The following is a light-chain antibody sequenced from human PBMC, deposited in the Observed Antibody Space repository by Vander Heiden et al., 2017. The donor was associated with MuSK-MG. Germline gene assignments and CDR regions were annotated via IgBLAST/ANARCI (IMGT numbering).Light chain of an antibody. Sequence: SSELTQDPAVSVALGQTVRITCQGDSLRSYYASWYQQEPGHAPVRVIYGKNNRPSGIPDRVSASSSGTTASFNITGAQAEDEAYYYCTYQDSSGNPLIGGGTKITVL. CDR1: SLRSYY. CDR3: TYQDSSGNPL. V-gene: IGLV3-19*01. CDR2: GKN. J-gene: IGLJ2*01.